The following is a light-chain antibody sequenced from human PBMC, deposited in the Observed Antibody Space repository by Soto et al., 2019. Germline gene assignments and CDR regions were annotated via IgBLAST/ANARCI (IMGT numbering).Light chain of an antibody. J-gene: IGKJ2*01. CDR3: QQRSNWPCT. V-gene: IGKV3-11*01. Sequence: ELVLTQSPATLSLSPGERATLACRASQSVSSHLAWYQPKPGQAPRLLIYDASNRATGIPARFSGSGSGTDFTRTISSLEPGDFAVYYCQQRSNWPCTFGQGTNLEIK. CDR2: DAS. CDR1: QSVSSH.